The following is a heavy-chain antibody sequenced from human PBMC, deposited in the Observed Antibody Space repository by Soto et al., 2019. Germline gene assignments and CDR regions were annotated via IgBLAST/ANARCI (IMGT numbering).Heavy chain of an antibody. D-gene: IGHD5-12*01. CDR3: AREDDYNYRYFNYGLDV. Sequence: VGSVRICCAASRFNFKNYALPWVRQAPGKGLEWVAVISFDGDRKHYADSVKGRFTISRDNFQNTLYLQMNNLRVEDAALYFCAREDDYNYRYFNYGLDVWGQGTTVTVSS. V-gene: IGHV3-30-3*01. CDR1: RFNFKNYA. CDR2: ISFDGDRK. J-gene: IGHJ6*02.